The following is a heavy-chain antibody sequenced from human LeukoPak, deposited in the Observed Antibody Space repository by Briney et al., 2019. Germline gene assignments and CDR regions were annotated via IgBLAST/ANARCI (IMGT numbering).Heavy chain of an antibody. CDR3: ARDGWYQPGEAYFDY. J-gene: IGHJ4*02. CDR2: ISAYNGNT. D-gene: IGHD2-2*01. V-gene: IGHV1-18*01. CDR1: GYTFTSYG. Sequence: GASVKVSCKASGYTFTSYGISWVRQAPGQGLEWMGWISAYNGNTNYAQKLQGRVTMTTDTSTSTAYVELRSLRSDDTAVYYCARDGWYQPGEAYFDYWGQGTLVTVSS.